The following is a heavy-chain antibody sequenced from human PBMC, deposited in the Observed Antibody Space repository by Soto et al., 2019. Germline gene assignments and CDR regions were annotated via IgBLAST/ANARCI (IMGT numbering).Heavy chain of an antibody. CDR3: ARGTGYSSSWYEPHNYFDY. CDR2: ISSSSSYI. J-gene: IGHJ4*02. V-gene: IGHV3-21*01. CDR1: GFTFSSYS. Sequence: GGSLRLSCAASGFTFSSYSMNWVRQAPGKGLEWVSSISSSSSYIYYADSVTGRFTMSRENAKNSLYLQMNSLRAEDTAVYYCARGTGYSSSWYEPHNYFDYWGQGTLVTVSS. D-gene: IGHD6-13*01.